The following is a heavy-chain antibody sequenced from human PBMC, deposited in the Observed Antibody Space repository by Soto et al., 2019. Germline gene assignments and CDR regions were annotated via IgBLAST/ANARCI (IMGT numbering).Heavy chain of an antibody. CDR3: ARSSIYSGSYKDY. CDR1: GYTFTSYD. D-gene: IGHD1-26*01. Sequence: GASVKVSCKASGYTFTSYDINWVRQATGQGLEWMGWMNANSGNTDYAQKFQGRVTMTTDTSMSTAYMELRSLRSEDTAVYYCARSSIYSGSYKDYWGQGTLVTVSS. CDR2: MNANSGNT. J-gene: IGHJ4*02. V-gene: IGHV1-8*01.